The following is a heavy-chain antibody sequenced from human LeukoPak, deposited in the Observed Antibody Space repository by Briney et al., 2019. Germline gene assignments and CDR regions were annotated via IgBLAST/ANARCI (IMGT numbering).Heavy chain of an antibody. CDR3: AKSLTGLNEPFNY. CDR2: ISGSGGST. D-gene: IGHD1-14*01. V-gene: IGHV3-23*01. J-gene: IGHJ4*02. Sequence: GGSLRLSCAASGFTFSSYAMSWVRQAPGKGLEWVSAISGSGGSTYYADSVKGRFTISRDNSKNTLYLQMNSLRAEDTAIYYCAKSLTGLNEPFNYWGQGTLVTVSS. CDR1: GFTFSSYA.